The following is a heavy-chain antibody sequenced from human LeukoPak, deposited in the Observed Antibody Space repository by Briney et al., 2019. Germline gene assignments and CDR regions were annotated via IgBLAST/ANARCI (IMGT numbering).Heavy chain of an antibody. Sequence: PGASLRLSCAASGFTFSSYAMSWVRQAPGKGLEWVSAISGSGGSTYYADSVKGRFTISRDNAKNSLYLQMNSLRAEDMALYYCAKGTTGSSSSRNRHDAFDIWGQGTMVTVSS. D-gene: IGHD6-6*01. CDR3: AKGTTGSSSSRNRHDAFDI. J-gene: IGHJ3*02. CDR1: GFTFSSYA. V-gene: IGHV3-23*01. CDR2: ISGSGGST.